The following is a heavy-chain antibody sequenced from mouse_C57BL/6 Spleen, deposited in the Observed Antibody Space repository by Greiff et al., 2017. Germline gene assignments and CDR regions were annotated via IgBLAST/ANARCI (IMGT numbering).Heavy chain of an antibody. V-gene: IGHV1-15*01. CDR2: IDPENGGT. CDR1: GYTFTDYE. D-gene: IGHD4-1*01. CDR3: TSGTRPCFDY. J-gene: IGHJ2*01. Sequence: QVQLKESGAELVRPGASVTLSCKASGYTFTDYEMHWVKQTPVHGLEWIGAIDPENGGTAYNQKFKGKAILTADKSSSTAYMELRSLTSEDSAVYYGTSGTRPCFDYWGQGTTLTVSS.